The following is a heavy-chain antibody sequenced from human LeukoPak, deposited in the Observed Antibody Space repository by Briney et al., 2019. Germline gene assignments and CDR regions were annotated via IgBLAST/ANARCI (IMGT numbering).Heavy chain of an antibody. Sequence: ASVKVSCKASGNNFISYYMHWVRQAPGQGLEWMGIINPSGGSTSYAQKFQDRVTMTRNTSTSTVYMELSSLKSEDTAVYYCAREDVVLVDAVRYQYYGMDVWGQGTTVTVSS. CDR1: GNNFISYY. D-gene: IGHD2-8*01. V-gene: IGHV1-46*01. J-gene: IGHJ6*02. CDR2: INPSGGST. CDR3: AREDVVLVDAVRYQYYGMDV.